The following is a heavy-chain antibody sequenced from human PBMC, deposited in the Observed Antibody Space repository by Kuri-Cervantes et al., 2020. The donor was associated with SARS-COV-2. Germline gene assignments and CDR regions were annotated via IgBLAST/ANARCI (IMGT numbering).Heavy chain of an antibody. Sequence: SETLSLTCSVSGGSISSSGHYWGWVRQPPGKGLGWIGSIYFSGSTYYTPSLKSRVTISVDTSKNQFSLKLTSVTATDTAVYYCGRQASDWHIDYWGQGTLVTVSS. CDR2: IYFSGST. V-gene: IGHV4-39*01. D-gene: IGHD3-9*01. J-gene: IGHJ4*02. CDR1: GGSISSSGHY. CDR3: GRQASDWHIDY.